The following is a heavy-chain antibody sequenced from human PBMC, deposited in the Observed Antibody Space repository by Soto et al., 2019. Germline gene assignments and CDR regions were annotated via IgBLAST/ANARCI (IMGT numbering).Heavy chain of an antibody. V-gene: IGHV4-34*01. D-gene: IGHD3-22*01. Sequence: QVQLQQWGAGLLKPSETLSLTCAVYGGSFSGYYWSWIRQPPGKGLEWIGEINHSGSTNYNPSLKRRVTISVDPSKNQFSLKLSSVTAADTAVYYFARVDYDSSGYEYNWFDPWGQGTLVTVSS. CDR3: ARVDYDSSGYEYNWFDP. CDR2: INHSGST. J-gene: IGHJ5*02. CDR1: GGSFSGYY.